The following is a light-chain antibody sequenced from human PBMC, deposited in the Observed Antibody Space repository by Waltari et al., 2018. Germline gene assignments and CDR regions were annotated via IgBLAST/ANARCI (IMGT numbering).Light chain of an antibody. Sequence: TQSPGTLSLSPGERATLSCRASQSVSSSYLAWHQQKRGQAPRLLIYGASTRATGIPDRFSGSGSGTDFTLTISRLEPEDFAVYYCQQYGSSPRTFGQGTKVEIK. CDR2: GAS. V-gene: IGKV3-20*01. J-gene: IGKJ1*01. CDR3: QQYGSSPRT. CDR1: QSVSSSY.